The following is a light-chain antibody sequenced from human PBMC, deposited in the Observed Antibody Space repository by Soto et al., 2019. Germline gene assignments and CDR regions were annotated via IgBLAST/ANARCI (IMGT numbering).Light chain of an antibody. V-gene: IGKV1-5*03. CDR1: QSISTW. Sequence: DIQMAQSPSTLSASVGDRVTITCRASQSISTWLAWYQQKPGKAPNLLIYQASRLESGVPSRFSGGGSGTEFALTISSLQPDDFATYYCQQRANWPPVTFGQGTKVDIK. CDR3: QQRANWPPVT. CDR2: QAS. J-gene: IGKJ1*01.